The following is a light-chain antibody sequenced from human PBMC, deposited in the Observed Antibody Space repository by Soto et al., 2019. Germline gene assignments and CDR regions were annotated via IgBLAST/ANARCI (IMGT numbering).Light chain of an antibody. V-gene: IGKV3-15*01. CDR3: QQYNNWPPPWT. J-gene: IGKJ1*01. CDR2: GAS. CDR1: QSLSSN. Sequence: EIFLTQSPATLSVSPGVRATLSCRANQSLSSNLAWYQQRPGQAPRLLIYGASTRATGIPARFSGSGSGTEFTLTISSLQSEDFAVYYCQQYNNWPPPWTFGQGTKVDIK.